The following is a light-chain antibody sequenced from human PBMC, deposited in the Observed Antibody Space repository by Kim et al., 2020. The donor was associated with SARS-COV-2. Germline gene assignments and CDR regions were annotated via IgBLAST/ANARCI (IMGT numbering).Light chain of an antibody. CDR3: NSRDSNTSVV. CDR2: GKN. J-gene: IGLJ2*01. Sequence: VALGQTVRITCQEDSLRSYSASWYQQKQGQAPLLVIYGKNNRPSGTPDRFSGSSSGNTASLTITGAQAEDEAGYYCNSRDSNTSVVFGGGTQLTVL. CDR1: SLRSYS. V-gene: IGLV3-19*01.